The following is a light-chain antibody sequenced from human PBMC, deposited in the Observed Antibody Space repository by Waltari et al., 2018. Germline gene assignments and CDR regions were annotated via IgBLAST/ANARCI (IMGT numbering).Light chain of an antibody. V-gene: IGLV3-19*01. J-gene: IGLJ3*02. CDR1: SLRRYY. CDR3: HSRDTISTRV. CDR2: GQS. Sequence: SSELTQAPAVSVALGQTVTITFQGDSLRRYYASWYQQRPGQAPVLVLYGQSNRPSGIPDRFSGSASGNTASLTITGTQAEDEADYYCHSRDTISTRVFGGGTRLTV.